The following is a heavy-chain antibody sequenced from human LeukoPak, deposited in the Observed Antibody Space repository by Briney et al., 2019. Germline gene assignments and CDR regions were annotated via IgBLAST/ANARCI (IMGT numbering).Heavy chain of an antibody. Sequence: ASVKVSRKASGYTFTGYYMHWVRQAPGQGLEWMGWINPNSGGTNYAQKFQGRVTMTRDTSISTAYMELSRLRSDDTAVYYCARVGLGHRLGYCSGGSCYSGDYYYYYMDVWGKGTTVTVSS. CDR2: INPNSGGT. D-gene: IGHD2-15*01. CDR1: GYTFTGYY. J-gene: IGHJ6*03. CDR3: ARVGLGHRLGYCSGGSCYSGDYYYYYMDV. V-gene: IGHV1-2*02.